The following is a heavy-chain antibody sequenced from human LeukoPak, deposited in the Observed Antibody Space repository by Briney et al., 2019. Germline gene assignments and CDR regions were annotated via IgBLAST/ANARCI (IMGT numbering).Heavy chain of an antibody. J-gene: IGHJ4*02. V-gene: IGHV3-23*01. D-gene: IGHD3-22*01. CDR2: ISGSGGNT. CDR1: GFTFSTYA. Sequence: GGSLRLSCAASGFTFSTYAMNWVRQAPGKGLEWASSISGSGGNTYYADSVKGRFTISRGNSKNTLYLQMNSLRAEDTAVYYCARRDSSGYYIEYWGQGTLVTVSS. CDR3: ARRDSSGYYIEY.